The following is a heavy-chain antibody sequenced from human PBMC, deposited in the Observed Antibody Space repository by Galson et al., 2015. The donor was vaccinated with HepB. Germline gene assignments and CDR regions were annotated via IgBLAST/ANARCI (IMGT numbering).Heavy chain of an antibody. CDR3: ARDVDWALDY. D-gene: IGHD3-9*01. J-gene: IGHJ4*02. CDR2: ISTKRGNT. V-gene: IGHV1-18*01. Sequence: SCKASCYTFNKYGISWVRQAPGQGLEWMGWISTKRGNTKHAQNFQGRVTMTTETSTNTAYMELRSLRSADTAVYYCARDVDWALDYWGQGTLVTVSS. CDR1: CYTFNKYG.